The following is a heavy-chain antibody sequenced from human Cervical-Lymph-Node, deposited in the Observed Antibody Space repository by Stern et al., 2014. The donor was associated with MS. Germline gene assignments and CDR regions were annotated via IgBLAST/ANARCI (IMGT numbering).Heavy chain of an antibody. D-gene: IGHD5-18*01. CDR3: ASGPDSYGFSY. V-gene: IGHV5-51*01. CDR1: GYSFTTYW. CDR2: IYPGDADT. Sequence: VQLVESGAEVKKPGESLKISCKGSGYSFTTYWIGWVRQMPGKGLEWMGIIYPGDADTRYRPSFQGKVTMSADKSIRTAYLQWSSLKASDTAMYYCASGPDSYGFSYWGQGTLVTVSP. J-gene: IGHJ4*02.